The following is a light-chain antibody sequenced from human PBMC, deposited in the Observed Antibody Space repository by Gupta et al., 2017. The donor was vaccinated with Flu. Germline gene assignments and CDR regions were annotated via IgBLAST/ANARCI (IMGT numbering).Light chain of an antibody. J-gene: IGKJ1*01. Sequence: PSSLSASVGDRVTITCRASQGIRNDLGWHQQKPGKAPRLLISGASNLPSGVPARFSGSGSGTDFTLTISSLQPEDFATYYCLQGRNWPRTFGQGTRVEIK. V-gene: IGKV1-6*01. CDR3: LQGRNWPRT. CDR2: GAS. CDR1: QGIRND.